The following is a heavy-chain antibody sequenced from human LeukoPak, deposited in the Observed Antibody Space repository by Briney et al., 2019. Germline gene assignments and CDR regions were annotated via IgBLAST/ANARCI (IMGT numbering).Heavy chain of an antibody. Sequence: GGSLRLSCAASGFTFSSYATSWVRQAPGKGLEWVSAISGSGGSTYYADSVKGRFTISRDNSKNTLYLQMNSLRAEDTAVYYCAKDYYDSSGYYYVQYFQHWGQGTLVTVSS. CDR1: GFTFSSYA. CDR3: AKDYYDSSGYYYVQYFQH. V-gene: IGHV3-23*01. CDR2: ISGSGGST. J-gene: IGHJ1*01. D-gene: IGHD3-22*01.